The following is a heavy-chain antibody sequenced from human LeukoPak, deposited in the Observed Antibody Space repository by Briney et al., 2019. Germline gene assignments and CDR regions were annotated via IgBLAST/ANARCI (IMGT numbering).Heavy chain of an antibody. J-gene: IGHJ4*02. V-gene: IGHV1-2*02. CDR1: GYTFTGYY. CDR2: INPNSGGT. CDR3: ARVTFGGVIFPY. Sequence: ASVKVSCKASGYTFTGYYMHWVRQAHGQGLEWMGWINPNSGGTNYAQKFQGRVTMTRDTSISTAYMELSRLRSDDTAVYYCARVTFGGVIFPYWGQGTLVTVSS. D-gene: IGHD3-16*01.